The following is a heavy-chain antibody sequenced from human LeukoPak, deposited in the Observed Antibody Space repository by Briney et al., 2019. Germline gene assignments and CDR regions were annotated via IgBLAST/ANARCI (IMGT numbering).Heavy chain of an antibody. CDR2: IGAGGTFT. CDR3: ARGRDCSSTTCGGAFDI. D-gene: IGHD2-2*01. J-gene: IGHJ3*02. Sequence: PGGSLRPSCTASGFTFSSYAMNWVRQAPGKGLEWVSGIGAGGTFTYYADSLKGRFTISRDNAKNSLYLQMDSLRAEDTAVYYCARGRDCSSTTCGGAFDIWGQGTMVSVSS. CDR1: GFTFSSYA. V-gene: IGHV3-21*01.